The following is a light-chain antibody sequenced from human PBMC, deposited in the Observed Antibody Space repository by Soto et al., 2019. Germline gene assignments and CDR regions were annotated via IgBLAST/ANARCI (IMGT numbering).Light chain of an antibody. CDR3: QHYGVSRT. Sequence: EIVLTQSPGTLSLSPGERATLSCKASQSVTNSELAWYQQRPGQAPRLLIYGASSRATGIPDRFSGGGSGTDFTLTISRLEPEDFAVYYCQHYGVSRTFGQGTKVDIK. CDR2: GAS. V-gene: IGKV3-20*01. J-gene: IGKJ1*01. CDR1: QSVTNSE.